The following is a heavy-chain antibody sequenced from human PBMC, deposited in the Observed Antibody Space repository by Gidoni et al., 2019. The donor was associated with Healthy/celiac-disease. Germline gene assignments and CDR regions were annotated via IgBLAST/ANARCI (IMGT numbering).Heavy chain of an antibody. D-gene: IGHD6-13*01. V-gene: IGHV1-24*01. J-gene: IGHJ4*02. Sequence: QVQLVQSGAEVKKPGASVKVSCKVSGYTLTALSMHWVRQAPGKGLEWMGGFDPEDGETIYAQKFQGRVTMTEDTSTDTAYMELSSLRSEDTAVYYCATDLLIAAAGSLVWDYWGQGTLVTVSS. CDR1: GYTLTALS. CDR2: FDPEDGET. CDR3: ATDLLIAAAGSLVWDY.